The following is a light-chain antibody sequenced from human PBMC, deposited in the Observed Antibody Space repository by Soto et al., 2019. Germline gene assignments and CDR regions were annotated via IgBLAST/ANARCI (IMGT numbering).Light chain of an antibody. CDR2: DAS. V-gene: IGKV1-5*01. J-gene: IGKJ1*01. CDR1: QSISSW. Sequence: DIQMTQSPYTLSASVGDRVTITCRASQSISSWLAWYQQKPGKAPKLLIYDASSLESGVPSRFSGSGSGTEFTLNISSLQPDDFAIYYCQQYNSRTFGQGTKVEI. CDR3: QQYNSRT.